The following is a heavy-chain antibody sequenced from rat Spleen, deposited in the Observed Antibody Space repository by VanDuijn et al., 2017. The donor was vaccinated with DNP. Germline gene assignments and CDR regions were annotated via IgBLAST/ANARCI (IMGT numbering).Heavy chain of an antibody. CDR1: GFTFSYYW. V-gene: IGHV5-31*01. D-gene: IGHD1-1*01. Sequence: EVQLVESGGDLVQPGRSLKLSCVASGFTFSYYWMAWIRQVPGKGLEWIASITGGGGTTSYPDSVKGRFTISRDDAKSTLYLQMDSLRSEDTATYYCATHRTTVFDYWGQGVMVTVSS. CDR2: ITGGGGTT. CDR3: ATHRTTVFDY. J-gene: IGHJ2*01.